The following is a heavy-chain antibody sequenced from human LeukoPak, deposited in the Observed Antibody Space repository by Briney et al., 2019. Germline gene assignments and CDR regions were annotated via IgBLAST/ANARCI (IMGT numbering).Heavy chain of an antibody. CDR2: ISNRGTYI. Sequence: GGSLRLSCAASGFTFSSYAMSWVRQAPGKGLEWVSSISNRGTYIYYADSVKGRFTISRDNAKNSLFLQMNSLRAEDTAVYYCARDILTGSQSRFQHWGQGTLVTVSS. D-gene: IGHD3-9*01. CDR1: GFTFSSYA. CDR3: ARDILTGSQSRFQH. J-gene: IGHJ1*01. V-gene: IGHV3-21*01.